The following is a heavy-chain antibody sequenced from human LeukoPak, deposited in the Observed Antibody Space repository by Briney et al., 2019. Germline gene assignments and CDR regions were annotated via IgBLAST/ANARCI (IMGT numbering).Heavy chain of an antibody. CDR3: AKDLLTFYYDSSGYCLELDY. CDR1: GFTFNSYG. CDR2: ISYDGSNK. J-gene: IGHJ4*02. D-gene: IGHD3-22*01. Sequence: PGGSLRLSCAASGFTFNSYGMHWVRQVPGKGLEWVAVISYDGSNKYYADSVKGRFTISRDNSKNTLYLQMNSLRAEDTAVYYCAKDLLTFYYDSSGYCLELDYWGQGTLVTVSS. V-gene: IGHV3-30*18.